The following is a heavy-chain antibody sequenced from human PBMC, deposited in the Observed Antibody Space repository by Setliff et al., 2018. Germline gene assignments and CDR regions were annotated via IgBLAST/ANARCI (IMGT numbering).Heavy chain of an antibody. J-gene: IGHJ3*02. Sequence: SFSTYYWIWIRQPPGKGLEWIGSVYYSGDTYYNPSLKSRVTISIDTSKNQFSLKLSSVTAADTAVYHCARGKTFFGAFIRAFDIWGQGRMVTVSS. CDR1: SFSTYY. CDR3: ARGKTFFGAFIRAFDI. V-gene: IGHV4-59*01. D-gene: IGHD3-3*01. CDR2: VYYSGDT.